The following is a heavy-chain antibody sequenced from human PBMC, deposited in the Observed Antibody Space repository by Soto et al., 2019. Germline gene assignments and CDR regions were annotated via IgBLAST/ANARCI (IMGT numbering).Heavy chain of an antibody. J-gene: IGHJ6*02. Sequence: AGSLRLSCAASGFTFSSYGMHWVHQAPGKGLEWVAVISYDGSNKYYADSVKGRFTISRDNSKNTLYLQMNSLRAEDTAVYYCAKDRRGVAAAVNYYYYGMDVWGQGTTVTVSS. V-gene: IGHV3-30*18. CDR2: ISYDGSNK. CDR1: GFTFSSYG. D-gene: IGHD6-13*01. CDR3: AKDRRGVAAAVNYYYYGMDV.